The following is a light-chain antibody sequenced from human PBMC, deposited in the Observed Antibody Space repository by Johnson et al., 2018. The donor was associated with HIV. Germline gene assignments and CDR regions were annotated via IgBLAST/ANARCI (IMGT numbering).Light chain of an antibody. Sequence: VLTQPPSASGTPGQRVTISCSGSSSNIGSNTVNWYQQLPGTAPKLLIYSNNQRPSGVPDRFPGSQSGTPASLAISGLQSADEADYYCAAWDDSLNGFYVFGTGTKVTVL. CDR2: SNN. V-gene: IGLV1-44*01. J-gene: IGLJ1*01. CDR3: AAWDDSLNGFYV. CDR1: SSNIGSNT.